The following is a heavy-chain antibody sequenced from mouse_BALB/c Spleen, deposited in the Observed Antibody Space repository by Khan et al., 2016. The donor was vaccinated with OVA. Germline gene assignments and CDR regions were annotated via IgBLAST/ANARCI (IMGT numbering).Heavy chain of an antibody. V-gene: IGHV2-3*01. J-gene: IGHJ3*01. D-gene: IGHD2-2*01. CDR3: AIIYYGYDWFTY. CDR2: IWGDGST. CDR1: GLSLTNYG. Sequence: QMQLEESGPGLVAPSQSLSITCTVSGLSLTNYGISWIRQPPGKGLGWLGVIWGDGSTNYHSALISRLSINKDNSKSKVFLKLNSLQTDDTATYYCAIIYYGYDWFTYWGQGTLVTVSA.